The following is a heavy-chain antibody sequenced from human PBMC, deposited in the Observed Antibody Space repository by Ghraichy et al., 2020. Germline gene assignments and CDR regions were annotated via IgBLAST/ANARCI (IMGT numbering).Heavy chain of an antibody. CDR2: INHSGST. J-gene: IGHJ6*02. V-gene: IGHV4-34*01. Sequence: SETLSLTCAVYGGSFSGYYWSWIRQPPGKGLEWIGEINHSGSTNYNPSLKSRVTISVDTSKNQFSLKLSSVTAADTAVYYCARDHLWFGEREHHTTLKNYYGMDVWGQGTTVTVSS. D-gene: IGHD3-10*01. CDR3: ARDHLWFGEREHHTTLKNYYGMDV. CDR1: GGSFSGYY.